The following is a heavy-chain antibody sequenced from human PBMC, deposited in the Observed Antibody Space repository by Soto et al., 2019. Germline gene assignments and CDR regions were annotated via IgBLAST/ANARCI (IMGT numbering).Heavy chain of an antibody. D-gene: IGHD2-15*01. J-gene: IGHJ5*02. V-gene: IGHV1-18*01. Sequence: KLQGRVTMTTDTSTSTAYMELRSLRSDDTAVYYCASVVVAATPWFDPWGQGTQVTVSS. CDR3: ASVVVAATPWFDP.